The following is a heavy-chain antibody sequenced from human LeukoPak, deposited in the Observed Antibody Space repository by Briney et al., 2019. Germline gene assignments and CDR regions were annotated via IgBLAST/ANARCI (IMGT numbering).Heavy chain of an antibody. Sequence: GRSLRLSCAASGFTFSSYGMHWVRQAPGKGLEWVAVISYDGSNKYYADSVKGRFTISRDNSKNTLYLQMNSLRAEDTAVYYCARDLGIGARLDYWGQGTLVTVSS. J-gene: IGHJ4*02. CDR2: ISYDGSNK. CDR3: ARDLGIGARLDY. D-gene: IGHD6-6*01. CDR1: GFTFSSYG. V-gene: IGHV3-30*03.